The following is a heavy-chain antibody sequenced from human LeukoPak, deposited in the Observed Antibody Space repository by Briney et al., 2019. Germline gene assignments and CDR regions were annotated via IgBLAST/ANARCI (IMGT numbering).Heavy chain of an antibody. Sequence: PGGSLRLSCAASGFSFSNYVMYWVRQAPGKGLQWVSLTSGSGTTTLYADSVKGRFTISRDNSRNTVYLQMNSLRAEDTAVYYCAKGRGGWTSGYYSMDNWGQGTLVTVSS. CDR1: GFSFSNYV. CDR2: TSGSGTTT. J-gene: IGHJ4*02. CDR3: AKGRGGWTSGYYSMDN. D-gene: IGHD3-22*01. V-gene: IGHV3-23*01.